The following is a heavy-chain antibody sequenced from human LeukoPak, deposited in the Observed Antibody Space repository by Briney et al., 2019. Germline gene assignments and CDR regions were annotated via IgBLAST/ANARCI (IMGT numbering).Heavy chain of an antibody. D-gene: IGHD5-18*01. J-gene: IGHJ4*02. Sequence: SETLSLTCAVYGGSFSGYYWSWIRRPPGKGLEWIGEINHSGSTNYNPSLKSRVTISVDTSKNQFSLKLSSVTAADTAVYYCARVRKCGYSNGSAKSLFDYWGQGTLVTVSS. CDR3: ARVRKCGYSNGSAKSLFDY. V-gene: IGHV4-34*01. CDR2: INHSGST. CDR1: GGSFSGYY.